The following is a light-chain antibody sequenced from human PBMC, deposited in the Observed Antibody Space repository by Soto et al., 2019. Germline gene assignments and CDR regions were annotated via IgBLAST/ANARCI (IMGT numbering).Light chain of an antibody. CDR1: SSDVGTYTY. Sequence: QSALTQPRSVSGSPGQSVTISCTGTSSDVGTYTYVSWYQQHPGKAPKLIIYDVIKRPSGVPDRFSGSKSGNTASLTISGLQAEDEADYFCSSYSISTAYLFGTGTKVTVL. V-gene: IGLV2-11*01. CDR3: SSYSISTAYL. J-gene: IGLJ1*01. CDR2: DVI.